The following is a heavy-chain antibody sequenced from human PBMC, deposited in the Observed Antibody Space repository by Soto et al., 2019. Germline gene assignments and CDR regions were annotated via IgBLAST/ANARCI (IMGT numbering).Heavy chain of an antibody. J-gene: IGHJ4*02. CDR3: ARGLTYSSSWYFDY. CDR1: GDTFASYD. Sequence: ASLEVCCQASGDTFASYDINWVRHATGQGLEWMGWMNPNSGNTGYAQKFQGRVTMTGNTSISTAYMELSSLRSEDTAVYYCARGLTYSSSWYFDYWGQRTLVTVSS. CDR2: MNPNSGNT. V-gene: IGHV1-8*01. D-gene: IGHD6-6*01.